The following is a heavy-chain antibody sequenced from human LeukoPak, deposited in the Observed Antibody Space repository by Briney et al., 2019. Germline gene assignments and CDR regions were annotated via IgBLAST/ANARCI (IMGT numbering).Heavy chain of an antibody. Sequence: PGRSLRLSCAASGFTFDDYAMRWVRQAPGKGLEWVSGISWNSGSIGYADSVKGRFTISRDNAKNSLYLQMNSLGAEDTALYYCAKDETPLQAVARPFIWGQGTMVTVSS. V-gene: IGHV3-9*01. D-gene: IGHD6-19*01. CDR3: AKDETPLQAVARPFI. CDR1: GFTFDDYA. J-gene: IGHJ3*02. CDR2: ISWNSGSI.